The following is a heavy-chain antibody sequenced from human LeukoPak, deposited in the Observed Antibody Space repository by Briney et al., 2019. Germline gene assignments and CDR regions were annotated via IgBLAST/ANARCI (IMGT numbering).Heavy chain of an antibody. V-gene: IGHV1-69*13. CDR1: GGTFSSYA. D-gene: IGHD4-17*01. J-gene: IGHJ4*02. CDR3: ASNKGGLYYGDYSL. Sequence: SVKVSCKASGGTFSSYAISWVRQAPGQGLEWMGGIIPIFGTANYAQKFQGRVTITADESTSTAYMELSSLRSEDTAVYYCASNKGGLYYGDYSLWGQGTLVTVSS. CDR2: IIPIFGTA.